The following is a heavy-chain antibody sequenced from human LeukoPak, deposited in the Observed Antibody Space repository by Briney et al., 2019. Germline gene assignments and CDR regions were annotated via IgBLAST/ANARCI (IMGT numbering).Heavy chain of an antibody. CDR1: GFTFSNAW. CDR3: TTLLWFGELLYHFDY. V-gene: IGHV3-15*01. Sequence: GGSLRLSCAASGFTFSNAWMSWVRQAPGKGLEWVGRIKSKTDGGTTDYAAPVKGRFTISGDDSKNTLYLQMNSLKTEDTAVYYCTTLLWFGELLYHFDYWGQGTLVTVSS. CDR2: IKSKTDGGTT. D-gene: IGHD3-10*01. J-gene: IGHJ4*02.